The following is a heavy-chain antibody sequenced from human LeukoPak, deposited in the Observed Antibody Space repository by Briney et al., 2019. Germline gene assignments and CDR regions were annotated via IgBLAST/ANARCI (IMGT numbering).Heavy chain of an antibody. D-gene: IGHD3-10*01. Sequence: ASVKVSCKASGGTFSSYAISWVRQAPGQGLEWMGRIIPILGIANYAQKFQGRVTITADKSTSTAYMELSSLRSEDTAVYYCAREGRYGSGSYSPNWYFDLWGRGTLVTVSS. J-gene: IGHJ2*01. CDR1: GGTFSSYA. CDR2: IIPILGIA. V-gene: IGHV1-69*04. CDR3: AREGRYGSGSYSPNWYFDL.